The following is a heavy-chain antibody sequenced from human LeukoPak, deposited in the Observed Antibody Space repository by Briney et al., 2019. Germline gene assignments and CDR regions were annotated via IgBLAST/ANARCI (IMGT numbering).Heavy chain of an antibody. J-gene: IGHJ3*02. Sequence: GGSLRLSCAASGFNCRYYNMNWVPPAPGKGLEWVSSISSSSSHIYYADSVKGRFTIFRDNAKNSLYLQMSSLRVEDTAVFYCVRAWGGGSYSDAFDIWGQGTMVTVSS. V-gene: IGHV3-21*06. CDR3: VRAWGGGSYSDAFDI. CDR1: GFNCRYYN. D-gene: IGHD1-26*01. CDR2: ISSSSSHI.